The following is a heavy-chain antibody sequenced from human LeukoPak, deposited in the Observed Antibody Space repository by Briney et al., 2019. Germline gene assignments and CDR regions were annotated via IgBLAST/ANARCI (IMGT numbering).Heavy chain of an antibody. V-gene: IGHV3-30*02. CDR1: GFTFSSYG. D-gene: IGHD6-19*01. Sequence: PGGSLRLSCAASGFTFSSYGMHWVRQAPGKGLEGVAVILYDGSNKYYADSVKGRFTISRDNSKNTLYLQMNSLRAEDTAVYYCAKAIAVAGTHHPTGFDYWGQGTLVTVSS. J-gene: IGHJ4*02. CDR2: ILYDGSNK. CDR3: AKAIAVAGTHHPTGFDY.